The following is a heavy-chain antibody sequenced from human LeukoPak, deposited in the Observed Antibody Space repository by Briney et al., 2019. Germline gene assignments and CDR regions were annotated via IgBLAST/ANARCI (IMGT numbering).Heavy chain of an antibody. CDR3: ARALIGYYFDY. CDR2: VSNSGDYI. V-gene: IGHV3-21*06. D-gene: IGHD2-8*01. CDR1: GFTFSSYW. J-gene: IGHJ4*02. Sequence: GGSLRLSCAASGFTFSSYWMHWVRQAPGKGLEWVSSVSNSGDYIHYADSVKGRFTISRDNSKNSLYLQMNSLRAEDTPVYYCARALIGYYFDYWGQGTLVTVSS.